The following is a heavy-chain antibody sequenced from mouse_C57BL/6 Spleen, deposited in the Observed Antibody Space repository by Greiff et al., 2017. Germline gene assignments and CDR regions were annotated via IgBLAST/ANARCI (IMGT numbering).Heavy chain of an antibody. V-gene: IGHV5-6*02. J-gene: IGHJ2*01. Sequence: DVKLVESGGDLVKPGGSLKLSCAASGFTFSSYGMSWVRQTPDKRLEWVATISSGGSYTYYPDSVKGRFTISRDNAKNTLYLQMSSLKSEDTAMYYCATTVVATVDYWGQGTTLTVSS. D-gene: IGHD1-1*01. CDR3: ATTVVATVDY. CDR1: GFTFSSYG. CDR2: ISSGGSYT.